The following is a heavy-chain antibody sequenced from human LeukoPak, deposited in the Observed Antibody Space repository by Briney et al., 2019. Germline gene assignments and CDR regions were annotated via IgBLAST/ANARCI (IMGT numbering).Heavy chain of an antibody. CDR3: AKDSGIAVATHNWFDP. Sequence: GGSLRLSCAASGFTFSDCYMSWIRQAPGKGLEWVSYISSSGSTIYYADSVKGRFTISRDNAKNSLYLQMNSLRAEDTAVYYCAKDSGIAVATHNWFDPWGQGTLVTVSS. V-gene: IGHV3-11*01. D-gene: IGHD6-19*01. CDR1: GFTFSDCY. CDR2: ISSSGSTI. J-gene: IGHJ5*02.